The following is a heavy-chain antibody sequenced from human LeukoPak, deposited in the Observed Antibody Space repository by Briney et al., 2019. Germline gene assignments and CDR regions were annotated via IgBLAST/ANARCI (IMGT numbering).Heavy chain of an antibody. J-gene: IGHJ4*02. D-gene: IGHD3-22*01. CDR1: GFTFSSYW. V-gene: IGHV3-7*01. CDR3: ARHYYDSSGYYLFDY. CDR2: IKQDGSEK. Sequence: GGSLRLSCAASGFTFSSYWMSWVRQAPGKGLEWVANIKQDGSEKYYVGSVKGRFTISRDNAKNSLYLQMNSLRAEDTAVYYCARHYYDSSGYYLFDYWGQGTLVTVSS.